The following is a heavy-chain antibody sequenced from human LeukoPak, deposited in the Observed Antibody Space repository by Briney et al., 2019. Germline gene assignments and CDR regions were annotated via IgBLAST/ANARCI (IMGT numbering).Heavy chain of an antibody. CDR2: ISGSGGST. Sequence: GGSLRLSCAASGFTFSSYAMSWVRQAPGKGLEWVSAISGSGGSTYYADSVKGRFTISRDNSKNTLYLQMNSLRAEDTAVYYCAKDVPYYYGSGSYYKEWYFDLWGRGTLVTVSS. CDR1: GFTFSSYA. V-gene: IGHV3-23*01. J-gene: IGHJ2*01. D-gene: IGHD3-10*01. CDR3: AKDVPYYYGSGSYYKEWYFDL.